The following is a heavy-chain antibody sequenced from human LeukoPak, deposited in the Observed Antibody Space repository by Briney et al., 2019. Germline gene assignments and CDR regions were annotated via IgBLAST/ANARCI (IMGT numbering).Heavy chain of an antibody. D-gene: IGHD6-19*01. Sequence: GGSLRLSCAASGFNVRSNYMTWVRQAPGKGLEWVSVFYSGGTTSYSDSVKGRVTISRDNAKNSYYLEMNSLVAEDTAVYYCARDPIAVVGGGSFDYWGQGILVTVSS. CDR1: GFNVRSNY. CDR2: FYSGGTT. CDR3: ARDPIAVVGGGSFDY. V-gene: IGHV3-53*01. J-gene: IGHJ4*02.